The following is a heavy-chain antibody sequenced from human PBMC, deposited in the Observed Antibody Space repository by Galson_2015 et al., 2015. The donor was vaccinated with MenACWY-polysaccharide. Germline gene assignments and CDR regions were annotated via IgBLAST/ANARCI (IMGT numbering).Heavy chain of an antibody. CDR3: ARRPDVGCGGDCYASSFDY. Sequence: QSGAEVKKPGESLKISCKGSGYSFTSYWIGWVRQMPGKGLEWMGIIYPGDSDTRYSPSFQGQVTISADKSISTAYLQWSSLKASDTAMYYCARRPDVGCGGDCYASSFDYWGQGTLVTVSS. CDR2: IYPGDSDT. V-gene: IGHV5-51*01. CDR1: GYSFTSYW. D-gene: IGHD2-21*01. J-gene: IGHJ4*02.